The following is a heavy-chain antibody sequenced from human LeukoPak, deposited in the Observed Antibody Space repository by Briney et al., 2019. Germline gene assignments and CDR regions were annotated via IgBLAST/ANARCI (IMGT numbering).Heavy chain of an antibody. D-gene: IGHD3-10*02. J-gene: IGHJ6*04. CDR3: AELGITMIGGV. Sequence: GGSLRLSCAASGFTFSSYSMNWVRQAPGKGLEWVSCISSSGSYINYADSVKGRFTISRDNAKNSLYLQMNSLRAEDTAVYYCAELGITMIGGVWGKGTTVTISS. CDR2: ISSSGSYI. V-gene: IGHV3-21*01. CDR1: GFTFSSYS.